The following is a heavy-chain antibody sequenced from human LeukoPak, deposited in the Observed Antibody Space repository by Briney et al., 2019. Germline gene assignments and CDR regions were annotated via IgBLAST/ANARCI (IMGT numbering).Heavy chain of an antibody. CDR1: GYTFTGYY. V-gene: IGHV1-2*02. CDR2: INPNSGGT. D-gene: IGHD3-3*01. CDR3: ARDPDYDFWSGPFDY. J-gene: IGHJ4*02. Sequence: ASVKVSCKASGYTFTGYYMHWVRQAPGQGLEWMGWINPNSGGTNYAQKFQGRVTMTRDTSISTAYMELSRLRSDDTAVYYCARDPDYDFWSGPFDYWGQGTLVTVSS.